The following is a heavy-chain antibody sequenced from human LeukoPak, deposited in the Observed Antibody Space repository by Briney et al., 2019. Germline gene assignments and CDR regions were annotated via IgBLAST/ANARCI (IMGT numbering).Heavy chain of an antibody. D-gene: IGHD6-13*01. CDR2: ISYDGSNK. J-gene: IGHJ4*02. Sequence: GGSLRLSCAASGFTFSSYAMHWVRQAPGKGLEWVAVISYDGSNKYYADSVKGRFAISRDNSKNTLYLQMSSLKTEDMAMYYCARAGSSWTAFDYWGQGTLVTVSS. V-gene: IGHV3-30*09. CDR3: ARAGSSWTAFDY. CDR1: GFTFSSYA.